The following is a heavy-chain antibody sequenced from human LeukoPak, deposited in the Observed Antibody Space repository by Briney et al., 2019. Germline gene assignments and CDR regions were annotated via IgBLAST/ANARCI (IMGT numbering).Heavy chain of an antibody. CDR1: GFTFDDYA. J-gene: IGHJ6*03. V-gene: IGHV3-9*01. CDR3: AKDLYEDYYMDV. CDR2: ISWNSGSI. D-gene: IGHD3-16*01. Sequence: GGSLRLSCAASGFTFDDYAMHWVRQAPGKGLEWVSGISWNSGSIGYADSVKGRFTISRDNSKNTLYLQMNSLRAEDTAVYYCAKDLYEDYYMDVWGKGTTVTVSS.